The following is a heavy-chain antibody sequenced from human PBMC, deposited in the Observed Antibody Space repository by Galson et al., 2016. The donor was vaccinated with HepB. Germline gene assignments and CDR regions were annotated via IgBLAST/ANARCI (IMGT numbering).Heavy chain of an antibody. CDR3: ARHGEGRYSGKSAIYYYYGMDV. Sequence: SETLSLTCTVSGGSISSSSYYWGWIRQPLGKGLEWIGSIYYSGSTYYNPSLKSRVTISVDTSKNQFSLKLSSVTAADTAVYYCARHGEGRYSGKSAIYYYYGMDVWGQGTTVTVSS. V-gene: IGHV4-39*01. J-gene: IGHJ6*02. D-gene: IGHD4-23*01. CDR1: GGSISSSSYY. CDR2: IYYSGST.